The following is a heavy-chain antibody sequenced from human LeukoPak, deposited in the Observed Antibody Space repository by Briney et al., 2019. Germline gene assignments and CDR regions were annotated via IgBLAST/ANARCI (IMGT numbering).Heavy chain of an antibody. Sequence: SETLSLTCTVSGGSISSSSYYWGWIRQPPGKGLEWIGSIYYSGSTYYNPSLKSRVTISVDTSKNQFSLKLSSVTAADTAVYYCARGYCSSTSCYVDAFDIWGQGTMVTVSS. D-gene: IGHD2-2*01. CDR1: GGSISSSSYY. CDR3: ARGYCSSTSCYVDAFDI. V-gene: IGHV4-39*07. J-gene: IGHJ3*02. CDR2: IYYSGST.